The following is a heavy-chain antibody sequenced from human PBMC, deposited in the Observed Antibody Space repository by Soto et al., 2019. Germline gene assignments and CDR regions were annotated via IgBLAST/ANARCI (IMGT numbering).Heavy chain of an antibody. CDR3: ANVRR. V-gene: IGHV3-23*01. CDR2: SSGTGVNT. J-gene: IGHJ4*02. D-gene: IGHD1-1*01. CDR1: GFTFSSFA. Sequence: EVQLLESGGGLVQPGGSLSLSCAGSGFTFSSFAMNWVRQAPGKGLEWVSASSGTGVNTYYADSVRGRFTVSRDNSKNTMFLLMNSLRDEDTAVYYCANVRRWGQGTLVTVSP.